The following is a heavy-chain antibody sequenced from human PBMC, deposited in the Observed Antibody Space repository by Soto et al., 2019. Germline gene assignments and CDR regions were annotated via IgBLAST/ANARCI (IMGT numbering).Heavy chain of an antibody. Sequence: QVQLVESGGGLVKPGGSLRLSCAASGFTFSDYYMSWIRQAPGKGLEWVSYISSSSSYTNYADSVKGRFTISRDNAKNSLYLQMNSLRAEDTAVDYCARGGDTAMVNYDYWGQGTLVTVSS. V-gene: IGHV3-11*06. CDR2: ISSSSSYT. D-gene: IGHD5-18*01. CDR1: GFTFSDYY. CDR3: ARGGDTAMVNYDY. J-gene: IGHJ4*02.